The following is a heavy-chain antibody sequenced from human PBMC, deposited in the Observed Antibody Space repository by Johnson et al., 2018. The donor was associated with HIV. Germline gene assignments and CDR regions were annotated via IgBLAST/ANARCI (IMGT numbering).Heavy chain of an antibody. CDR1: GFTFSRYA. Sequence: QVQLVESGGGVVQPGRSLRLSCAASGFTFSRYAMHWVRQAPGKGLEWVAVISYETTNKHYADSVKGRFTISRDNSKSTLILQMNGLKDEDTAIYYCARELRGPDAFDIWGQGTMVTVSS. CDR3: ARELRGPDAFDI. J-gene: IGHJ3*02. CDR2: ISYETTNK. V-gene: IGHV3-30-3*01.